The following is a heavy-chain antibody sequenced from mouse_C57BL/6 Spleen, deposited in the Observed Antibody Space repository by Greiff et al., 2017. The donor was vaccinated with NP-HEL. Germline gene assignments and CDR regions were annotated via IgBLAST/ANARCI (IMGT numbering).Heavy chain of an antibody. J-gene: IGHJ2*01. CDR1: GYTFTSYW. CDR2: IDPSDSYT. V-gene: IGHV1-59*01. D-gene: IGHD1-1*01. CDR3: AREEDYYGSSPDY. Sequence: QVQLQQPGAELVKPGASVKMSCKASGYTFTSYWMHWVKQRPGQGLEWIGVIDPSDSYTNYNQKFKGKATLTVDTSSSTAYMQLSSLTSEDSAVYYCAREEDYYGSSPDYWGQGTTLTVSS.